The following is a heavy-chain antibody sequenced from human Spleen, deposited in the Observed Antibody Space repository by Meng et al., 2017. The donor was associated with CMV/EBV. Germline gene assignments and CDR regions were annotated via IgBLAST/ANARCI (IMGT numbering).Heavy chain of an antibody. V-gene: IGHV4-34*01. CDR3: ARDKTWNGAFDI. CDR2: INHSGFS. Sequence: SETLSLTCAVYGGSFSGYYWSWIRQPPGKGLEWIGEINHSGFSNYNSSLKSRVTISVDTSKNQFSLKLSSVTAADTAVYYCARDKTWNGAFDIWGQGTMVTVSS. CDR1: GGSFSGYY. J-gene: IGHJ3*02. D-gene: IGHD1-1*01.